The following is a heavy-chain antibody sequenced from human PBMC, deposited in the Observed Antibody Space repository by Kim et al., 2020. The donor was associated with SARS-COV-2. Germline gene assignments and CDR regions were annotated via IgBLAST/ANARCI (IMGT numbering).Heavy chain of an antibody. CDR2: MNPNSGNT. D-gene: IGHD1-1*01. CDR3: ARHRXXRNDNWFDP. V-gene: IGHV1-8*01. J-gene: IGHJ5*02. Sequence: ASVKVSCKASGYTFTSYDINWVRQATGQGLEWLGWMNPNSGNTGYSEKFRGRITXTREISTSTAYMELSSLTSEDTAVYYCARHRXXRNDNWFDPWGQGTXVTVSS. CDR1: GYTFTSYD.